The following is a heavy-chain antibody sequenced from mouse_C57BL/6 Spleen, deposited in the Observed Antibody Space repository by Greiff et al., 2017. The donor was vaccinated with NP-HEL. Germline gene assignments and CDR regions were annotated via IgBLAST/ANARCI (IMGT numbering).Heavy chain of an antibody. CDR3: ARSGNFLAY. CDR1: GYTFTDYY. CDR2: INPNNGDT. J-gene: IGHJ3*01. V-gene: IGHV1-26*01. D-gene: IGHD2-1*01. Sequence: VQLQQSGPELVKPGASVKISCKASGYTFTDYYMNWVKQSHGKSLEWIGDINPNNGDTNYNGKFKGKATLTADKSSSTAYMQLSSLTSEDSAVYFCARSGNFLAYWGQGTLVTVSA.